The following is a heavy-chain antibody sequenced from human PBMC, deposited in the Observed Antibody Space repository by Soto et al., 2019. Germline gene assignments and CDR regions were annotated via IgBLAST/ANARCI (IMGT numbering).Heavy chain of an antibody. Sequence: PGGSLRLSCAASGFTFDDYGMSWVRQAPGKGLEWVSGINWNGGSTGYADSVKGRFTISRDNAKNSLYLQMNSLRAEDTAFYYSARGPTLVVAGPSDYWGQGTLVTVSS. CDR2: INWNGGST. CDR3: ARGPTLVVAGPSDY. CDR1: GFTFDDYG. V-gene: IGHV3-20*04. D-gene: IGHD6-19*01. J-gene: IGHJ4*02.